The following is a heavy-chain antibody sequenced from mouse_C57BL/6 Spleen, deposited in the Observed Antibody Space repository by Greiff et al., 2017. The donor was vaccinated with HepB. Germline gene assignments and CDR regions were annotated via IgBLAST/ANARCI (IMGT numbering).Heavy chain of an antibody. CDR2: IWSGGST. CDR3: ARREGIYYDYDGGFAY. D-gene: IGHD2-4*01. CDR1: GFSLTSYG. Sequence: VQLVESGPGLVQPSQRLSITCTVSGFSLTSYGVHWVRQSPGKGLEWLGVIWSGGSTDYNAAFISRLSISKDNSKSQVFFKMNSLQADDTAIYYCARREGIYYDYDGGFAYWGQGTLVTVSA. V-gene: IGHV2-2*01. J-gene: IGHJ3*01.